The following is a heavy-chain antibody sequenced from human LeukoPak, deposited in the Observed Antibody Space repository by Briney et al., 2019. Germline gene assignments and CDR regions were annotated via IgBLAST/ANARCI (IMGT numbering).Heavy chain of an antibody. J-gene: IGHJ4*02. CDR3: AKKTPGIHPFDS. V-gene: IGHV3-23*01. D-gene: IGHD6-13*01. Sequence: GGSLRLSCAASGFTFRASAFSCVRQSPGRGLEWVSTVGTDGDTYYADSVKGRFTISRDNSKNTVYLQMTGLRADDTAVYYCAKKTPGIHPFDSWGQGTLVTVSP. CDR1: GFTFRASA. CDR2: VGTDGDT.